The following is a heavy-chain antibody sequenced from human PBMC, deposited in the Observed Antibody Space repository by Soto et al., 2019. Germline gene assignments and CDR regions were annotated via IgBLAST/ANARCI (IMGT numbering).Heavy chain of an antibody. D-gene: IGHD3-22*01. J-gene: IGHJ4*02. Sequence: GESLKISCKGSGYSFTSYWIGWVRQMPGKGLEWMGIIYPGDSDTRYSPSFQGQVTISADKSISTAYLQWSSLKASDTAMYYCARTYYYDSSDYYYFDYWGQGTLVTVSS. CDR3: ARTYYYDSSDYYYFDY. CDR1: GYSFTSYW. V-gene: IGHV5-51*01. CDR2: IYPGDSDT.